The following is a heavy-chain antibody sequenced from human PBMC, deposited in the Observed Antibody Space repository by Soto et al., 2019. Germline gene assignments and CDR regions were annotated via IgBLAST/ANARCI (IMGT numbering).Heavy chain of an antibody. CDR1: GFTFSSYG. D-gene: IGHD3-10*01. CDR2: ISYDGSNK. Sequence: QVQLVESGGGVVQPGRSLRLSCAASGFTFSSYGMHWVRQAPGKGLEWVAVISYDGSNKYYADSVKGRFTISRDNSKNTLYLPMNSLRAEDTAVHYCAELAGSPVGFDYWGQGTLVTVSS. CDR3: AELAGSPVGFDY. V-gene: IGHV3-30*18. J-gene: IGHJ4*02.